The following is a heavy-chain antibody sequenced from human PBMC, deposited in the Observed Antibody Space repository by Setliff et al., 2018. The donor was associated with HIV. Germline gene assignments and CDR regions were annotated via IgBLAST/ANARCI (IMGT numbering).Heavy chain of an antibody. CDR1: GFTVSDAW. Sequence: PGGSLRLSCTASGFTVSDAWIHWVRQAPGKGLEWVGRIKSRTHGGTTDYAAPVKGRFTISRDDSKNTLYLQMNSLKTEDTAVYYCTTGQSGFWSGYPLDYWGQGTLVTVSS. D-gene: IGHD3-3*01. CDR2: IKSRTHGGTT. J-gene: IGHJ4*02. V-gene: IGHV3-15*07. CDR3: TTGQSGFWSGYPLDY.